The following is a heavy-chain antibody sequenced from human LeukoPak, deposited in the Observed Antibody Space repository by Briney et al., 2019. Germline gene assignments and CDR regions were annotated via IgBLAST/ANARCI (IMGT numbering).Heavy chain of an antibody. CDR2: IYTSGST. D-gene: IGHD4-23*01. V-gene: IGHV4-4*07. J-gene: IGHJ3*02. Sequence: SETLSLTCTVSGGSISGYYWSWIRQPAGKGLEWIGRIYTSGSTNYNPPLKSRVTMSVDTSKNQFSLKLSSVTAADTAVYYCARGPQDYGGHSDYNDAFDIWGQGTMVTVSS. CDR3: ARGPQDYGGHSDYNDAFDI. CDR1: GGSISGYY.